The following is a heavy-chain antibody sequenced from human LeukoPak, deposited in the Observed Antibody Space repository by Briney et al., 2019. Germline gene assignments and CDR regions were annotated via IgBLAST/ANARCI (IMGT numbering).Heavy chain of an antibody. J-gene: IGHJ4*02. D-gene: IGHD1-26*01. CDR1: GFTFSSYS. V-gene: IGHV3-21*01. Sequence: GGSLRLSCAASGFTFSSYSMNWVRQAPGKGLEWVSSISSSSSYIYYADSVKGRFTISRDNAKNSLYLQMNSLRAEDTAVCYCASPEEVGARGYWGQGTLVTVSS. CDR2: ISSSSSYI. CDR3: ASPEEVGARGY.